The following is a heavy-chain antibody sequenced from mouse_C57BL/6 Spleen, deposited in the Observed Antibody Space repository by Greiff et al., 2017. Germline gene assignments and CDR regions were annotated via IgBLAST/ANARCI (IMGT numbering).Heavy chain of an antibody. V-gene: IGHV14-2*01. CDR1: GFNIKDYY. CDR2: IDPEDGET. Sequence: VQLQQSGAELVKPGASVKLSCTASGFNIKDYYMHWVKQRTEQGLEWIGRIDPEDGETKYAPNFQGKATITADTSSNTAYLQLSSLTSEDTAVYYCARSGYYYGSSYHFDYWGQGTTLTVSS. D-gene: IGHD1-1*01. J-gene: IGHJ2*01. CDR3: ARSGYYYGSSYHFDY.